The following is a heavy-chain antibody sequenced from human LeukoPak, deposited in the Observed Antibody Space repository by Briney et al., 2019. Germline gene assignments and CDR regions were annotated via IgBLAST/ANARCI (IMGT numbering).Heavy chain of an antibody. J-gene: IGHJ4*02. D-gene: IGHD5-12*01. CDR2: ISSSSSTI. V-gene: IGHV3-48*01. Sequence: GGSLRLSCAASGFTFSSYSMNWVRQAPGKGLEWVSYISSSSSTIYYADSVKGRFTISRDNSKNTLYLQMNSLGAADTAVYYCAKDRAGYSGARGFDCWGQGTLVTVSS. CDR1: GFTFSSYS. CDR3: AKDRAGYSGARGFDC.